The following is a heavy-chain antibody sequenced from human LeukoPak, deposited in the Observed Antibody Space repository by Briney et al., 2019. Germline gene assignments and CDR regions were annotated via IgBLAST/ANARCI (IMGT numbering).Heavy chain of an antibody. Sequence: PGGSLRLSCAASGFTFSSYEMNWVRQAPGKGLEWVSYISSSGSTIYYADSVKGRFTISRDNAKNSLYLQMNSLRAEDTAVYYCARENSWTYYDILTGYYYAFDIWGQGTMVTVSS. CDR3: ARENSWTYYDILTGYYYAFDI. CDR1: GFTFSSYE. D-gene: IGHD3-9*01. CDR2: ISSSGSTI. J-gene: IGHJ3*02. V-gene: IGHV3-48*03.